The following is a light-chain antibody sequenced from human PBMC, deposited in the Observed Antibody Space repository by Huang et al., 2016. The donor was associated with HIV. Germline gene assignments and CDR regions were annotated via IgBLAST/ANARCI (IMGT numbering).Light chain of an antibody. J-gene: IGKJ1*01. V-gene: IGKV3-15*01. CDR1: QSVTSN. Sequence: EVVMTQSPAILSVSPGERATLSCRASQSVTSNLACYQQKPGQAPRRLVYSASTRATRIPARVSGSGSGTEFTLTISSLQSEDFAVYYCQHYNNWPWWTFGQGTKVEIK. CDR2: SAS. CDR3: QHYNNWPWWT.